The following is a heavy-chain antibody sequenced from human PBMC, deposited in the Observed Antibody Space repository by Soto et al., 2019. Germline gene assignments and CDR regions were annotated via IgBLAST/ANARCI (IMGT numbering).Heavy chain of an antibody. V-gene: IGHV1-69*13. D-gene: IGHD5-18*01. Sequence: GASVKVSCKASGGTFSSYAISWVRQAPGQGLEWLGGVIPIFGTANYAQTFPGRVTLTADESTSTAYMELSSLRSEDTAVYYCARLPRGDSYGYRDYWGQGTLVTVSS. J-gene: IGHJ4*02. CDR1: GGTFSSYA. CDR3: ARLPRGDSYGYRDY. CDR2: VIPIFGTA.